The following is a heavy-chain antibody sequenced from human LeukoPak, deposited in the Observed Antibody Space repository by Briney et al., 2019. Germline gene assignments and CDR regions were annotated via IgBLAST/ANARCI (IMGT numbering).Heavy chain of an antibody. CDR3: AKGLYYYDSSGNTFDY. J-gene: IGHJ4*02. CDR2: ISWNSGSI. Sequence: GRSLRLFCAASGFTFDDYAKHWVRQAPGKGLEWGTGISWNSGSIVYADSVKGRFTISRDNAKNSLYLQMSSLRAEDTALYYCAKGLYYYDSSGNTFDYWGQGTLVTVSS. CDR1: GFTFDDYA. D-gene: IGHD3-22*01. V-gene: IGHV3-9*01.